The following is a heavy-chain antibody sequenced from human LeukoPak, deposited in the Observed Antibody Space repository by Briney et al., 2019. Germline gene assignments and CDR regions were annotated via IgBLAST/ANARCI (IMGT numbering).Heavy chain of an antibody. D-gene: IGHD6-13*01. CDR3: ARADSSSWYYFDY. V-gene: IGHV3-23*01. Sequence: GGSLRLSCAASGFTFSSYGMHWVRQAPGKGLEWVSAISGSGGSTYYADSVKGRFTISRDNSKNTLYLQMNSLRAEDTAVYYGARADSSSWYYFDYGGKGPLVTVS. J-gene: IGHJ4*02. CDR2: ISGSGGST. CDR1: GFTFSSYG.